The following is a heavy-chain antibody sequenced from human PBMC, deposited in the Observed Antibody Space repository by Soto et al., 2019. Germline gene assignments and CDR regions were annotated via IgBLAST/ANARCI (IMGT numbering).Heavy chain of an antibody. CDR3: ARESLKTLVSGAFDV. V-gene: IGHV3-74*01. D-gene: IGHD3-10*01. J-gene: IGHJ3*01. CDR2: VKSDGSRI. Sequence: EVQLVESGGGLVQPGGSLRLACVASGFNLESHWMHWVRQGPGKGLAWVSRVKSDGSRIRYGDFVRGRFTISRDNAKNILFLQMDSLTADDTGVYFCARESLKTLVSGAFDVWGQGTAVVVSS. CDR1: GFNLESHW.